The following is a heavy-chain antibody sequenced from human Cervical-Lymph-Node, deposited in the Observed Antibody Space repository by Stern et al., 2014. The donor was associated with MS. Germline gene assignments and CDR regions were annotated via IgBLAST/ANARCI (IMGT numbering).Heavy chain of an antibody. CDR3: AKDGEFADYHSGMDV. CDR1: GFAFRGYA. J-gene: IGHJ6*02. D-gene: IGHD3-10*01. Sequence: EVQLVESGGGLVQPGRSLRLSCAASGFAFRGYAMHWVRHIPGKGLDWVSSISWNGGETNYADSVKGRFTISRDNGKNSLYLQMNSLRAEDTALYYCAKDGEFADYHSGMDVWGQGTTVTVSS. V-gene: IGHV3-9*01. CDR2: ISWNGGET.